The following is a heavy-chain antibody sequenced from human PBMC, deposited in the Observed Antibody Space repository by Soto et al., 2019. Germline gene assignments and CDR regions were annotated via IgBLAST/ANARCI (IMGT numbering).Heavy chain of an antibody. J-gene: IGHJ4*02. CDR1: GFTFSYYS. CDR3: ARGHGTGLYGRSWSPRY. V-gene: IGHV3-21*01. CDR2: ISSSSTYI. Sequence: GGSLRLSCAASGFTFSYYSMNWVRQAPGKGLEWVSSISSSSTYINYADALKGRFSVSRDNSNNSLFLFMNSLRAEDTAVYYCARGHGTGLYGRSWSPRYWGQGTLVTVYS. D-gene: IGHD6-13*01.